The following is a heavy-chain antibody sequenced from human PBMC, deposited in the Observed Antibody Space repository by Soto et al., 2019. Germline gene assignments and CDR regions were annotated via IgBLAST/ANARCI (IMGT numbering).Heavy chain of an antibody. V-gene: IGHV4-59*01. D-gene: IGHD1-26*01. CDR2: IYYMGRT. CDR3: ARDAVGATHFDY. CDR1: SISTYY. J-gene: IGHJ4*02. Sequence: PSETLSLTCTVDSISTYYWNWIRQPPGKGLEWIGYIYYMGRTNYNSSLKSRVTMSIDTSKNQFSLKLSSVTAADTAIYYCARDAVGATHFDYWGQGAAVTVSS.